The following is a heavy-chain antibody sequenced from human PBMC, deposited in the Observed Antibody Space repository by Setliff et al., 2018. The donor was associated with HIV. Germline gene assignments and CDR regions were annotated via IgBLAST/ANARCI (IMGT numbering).Heavy chain of an antibody. D-gene: IGHD6-13*01. V-gene: IGHV3-48*01. CDR3: ARDCRVGWVFTYGMDV. CDR2: ISGLGGGTI. CDR1: GFTFDSYS. J-gene: IGHJ6*02. Sequence: PGGSLRLSCATSGFTFDSYSIIWVRQAPGKGLEWVSYISGLGGGTIYYADSVRGRFTISRDNSKDTLFLQMNSLRPEDTAVYYCARDCRVGWVFTYGMDVWGQGTLGTVS.